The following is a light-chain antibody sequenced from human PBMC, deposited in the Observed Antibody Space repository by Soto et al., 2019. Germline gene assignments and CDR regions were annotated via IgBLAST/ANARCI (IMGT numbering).Light chain of an antibody. J-gene: IGLJ3*02. Sequence: QSALTQPASVSGSPGQSITISCTGTSSDVGGYNYVSWYQQHPGKAPKLMIYEVNNRPSGVSSRFSGSKSGNRASLAISGLQADVEADYYCSSYTSSSTWVFGGGTKVTVL. V-gene: IGLV2-14*01. CDR2: EVN. CDR1: SSDVGGYNY. CDR3: SSYTSSSTWV.